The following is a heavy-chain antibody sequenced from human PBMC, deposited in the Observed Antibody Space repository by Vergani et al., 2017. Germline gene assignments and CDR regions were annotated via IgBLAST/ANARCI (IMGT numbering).Heavy chain of an antibody. CDR2: ISDGGETK. D-gene: IGHD1/OR15-1a*01. CDR1: GFIFSDYY. CDR3: GRKQSPASLMDKPIDI. V-gene: IGHV3-11*01. Sequence: QVQLVASGGGLVRPGGSLRLSCAASGFIFSDYYMTWIRQTPGKGLEWLAHISDGGETKMYAESLKGRFTVSRDNTKNLLILQMKTLKVDDTATYYCGRKQSPASLMDKPIDIWGQGTLVTVS. J-gene: IGHJ5*02.